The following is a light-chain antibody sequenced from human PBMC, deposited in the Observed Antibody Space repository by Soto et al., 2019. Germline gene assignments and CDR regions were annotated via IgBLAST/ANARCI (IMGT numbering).Light chain of an antibody. CDR1: QSVSSN. Sequence: EIVLTHSPCTLSLSPVDRATLSFMASQSVSSNSLAWYQQKPGQAPRLLIYGASTRATGIPARFSGSGSGTESTLTISSLQSEDFAVYYCQQYNNWPWKFGQGTKVDNK. J-gene: IGKJ1*01. V-gene: IGKV3-15*01. CDR2: GAS. CDR3: QQYNNWPWK.